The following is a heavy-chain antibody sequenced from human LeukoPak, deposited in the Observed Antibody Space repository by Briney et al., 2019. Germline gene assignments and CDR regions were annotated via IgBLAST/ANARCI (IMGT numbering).Heavy chain of an antibody. D-gene: IGHD3-9*01. CDR1: GYTFTSYG. Sequence: ASVKVSCKASGYTFTSYGISWVRQAPGQGLEWMGWISAYNGNTNYAQKLQGRVTMTTDTSASTAYMELRSLRSDDTAVYYCARHGNFDWLSGYDAFDIWGQGTMVTVSS. CDR3: ARHGNFDWLSGYDAFDI. J-gene: IGHJ3*02. V-gene: IGHV1-18*01. CDR2: ISAYNGNT.